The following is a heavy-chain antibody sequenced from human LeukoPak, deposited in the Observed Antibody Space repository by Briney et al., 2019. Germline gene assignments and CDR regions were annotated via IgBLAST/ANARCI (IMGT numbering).Heavy chain of an antibody. Sequence: GGSLRLSCAASGFTSSSYGMHWVRQAPGKGLEWVAVISYDGSNKYYADSVKGRFTISRDNSKNTLYLQMNSLRAEDTAVYYCAKLPSRYSSSWYHYWGQGTLVTVSS. V-gene: IGHV3-30*18. CDR3: AKLPSRYSSSWYHY. CDR2: ISYDGSNK. D-gene: IGHD6-13*01. CDR1: GFTSSSYG. J-gene: IGHJ4*02.